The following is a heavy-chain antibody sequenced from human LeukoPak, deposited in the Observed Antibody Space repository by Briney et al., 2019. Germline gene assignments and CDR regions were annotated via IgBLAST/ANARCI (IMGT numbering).Heavy chain of an antibody. CDR1: GVSISSYS. D-gene: IGHD2-2*01. CDR2: ISYSGST. V-gene: IGHV4-59*01. J-gene: IGHJ3*02. CDR3: AKYCSSSTCPDGFDI. Sequence: PSETLSLTCTVSGVSISSYSWSWIRQPPGKGLEWVGYISYSGSTNYNPSLKSRVTMSIDTSKNQFSLRLSSVTAADTAVYYCAKYCSSSTCPDGFDIWGQGTMVTVSS.